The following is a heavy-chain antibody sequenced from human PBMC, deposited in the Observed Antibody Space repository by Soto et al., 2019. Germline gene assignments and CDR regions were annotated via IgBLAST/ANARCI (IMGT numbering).Heavy chain of an antibody. CDR1: GYTFTSAY. CDR3: ARDRFGYADSGD. J-gene: IGHJ4*02. D-gene: IGHD4-17*01. Sequence: QVLLVQSGAEVKKPGASVRVSCRTSGYTFTSAYMHWVRQAPGQGLEWMGVINLRAGSTVYAQKFQGRVTLTRDTSTSTLYIELNSLTSADKAVYYCARDRFGYADSGDWGQGTLVTVSS. CDR2: INLRAGST. V-gene: IGHV1-46*01.